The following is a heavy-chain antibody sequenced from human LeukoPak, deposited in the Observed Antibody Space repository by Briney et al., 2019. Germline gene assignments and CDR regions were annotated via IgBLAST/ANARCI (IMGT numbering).Heavy chain of an antibody. CDR3: AKESYSSNLFDS. V-gene: IGHV3-30*02. Sequence: GGSLRLSCAASGFTFSSYGMHWVRQGPGKGLEWEAFIQYEGSNEYYADSVKGRFTISRDNSKNTLYLQMNSLRAEDTAIYLCAKESYSSNLFDSWGQGTLVTVSS. CDR1: GFTFSSYG. D-gene: IGHD6-19*01. CDR2: IQYEGSNE. J-gene: IGHJ4*02.